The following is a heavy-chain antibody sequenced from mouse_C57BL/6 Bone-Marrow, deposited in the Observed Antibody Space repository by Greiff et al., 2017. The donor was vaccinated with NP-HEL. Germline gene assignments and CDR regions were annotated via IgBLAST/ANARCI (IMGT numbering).Heavy chain of an antibody. J-gene: IGHJ2*01. CDR1: GFTFSDYG. CDR3: ARPLLGRGFYFDC. Sequence: EVKLVESGGGLVKPGGSLKLSCAASGFTFSDYGMHWVRQAPEKGLEWVAYISSGSSTIYYADTVKGRFTISRDNAKNTLFLQMTSLRSEDTAMYYCARPLLGRGFYFDCWGQGPTLTVSS. V-gene: IGHV5-17*01. CDR2: ISSGSSTI. D-gene: IGHD4-1*01.